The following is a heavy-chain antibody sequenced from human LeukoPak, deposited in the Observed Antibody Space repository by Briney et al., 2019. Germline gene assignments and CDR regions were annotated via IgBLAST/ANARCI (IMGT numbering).Heavy chain of an antibody. V-gene: IGHV1-8*03. D-gene: IGHD3-3*01. CDR3: ARVWPGGYDFWSGYAYYYYYYMDV. Sequence: ASVKVSCKASGYTFTSYDINWVRQATGQGLEWMGWMNPNSGNTGYAQKFQSRVTITRNTSISTAYMELSSLRSEDTAVYYCARVWPGGYDFWSGYAYYYYYYMDVWGKGTTVTVSS. CDR2: MNPNSGNT. J-gene: IGHJ6*03. CDR1: GYTFTSYD.